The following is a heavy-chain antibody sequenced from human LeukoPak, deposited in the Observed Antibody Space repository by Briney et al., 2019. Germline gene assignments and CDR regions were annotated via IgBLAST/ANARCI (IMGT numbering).Heavy chain of an antibody. Sequence: PGRSLRLSCAASGFTFDDYAMHWVRQAPGKGLEWVSGISWNSGSIGYADSVKGRFTISRDNAKNSLYLQMNSLRAEDTALYYCAKAAPPLLLWFGKLSEPYYFDYWDQGTLVTVSS. V-gene: IGHV3-9*01. CDR2: ISWNSGSI. CDR3: AKAAPPLLLWFGKLSEPYYFDY. D-gene: IGHD3-10*01. J-gene: IGHJ4*02. CDR1: GFTFDDYA.